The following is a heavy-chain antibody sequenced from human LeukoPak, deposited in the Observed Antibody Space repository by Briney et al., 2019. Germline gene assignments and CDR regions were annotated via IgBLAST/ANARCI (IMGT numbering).Heavy chain of an antibody. D-gene: IGHD2-2*01. CDR3: AKDLVVVPAANFDY. CDR1: GFTFSSYA. J-gene: IGHJ4*02. V-gene: IGHV3-23*01. CDR2: ISGSGGST. Sequence: GGSLRLSCAASGFTFSSYAMSWVRQAPGKGLEWVSAISGSGGSTYYADSVKGRFTISRDNSKNTLYLQVNSLRAEDTAVYYCAKDLVVVPAANFDYWGQGTLVTVSS.